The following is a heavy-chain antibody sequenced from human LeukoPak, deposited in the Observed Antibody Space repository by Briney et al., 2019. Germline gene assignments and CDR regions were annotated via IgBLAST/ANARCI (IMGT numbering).Heavy chain of an antibody. CDR1: GASISSYY. CDR3: AKYGVGSTYFDY. J-gene: IGHJ4*02. D-gene: IGHD1-26*01. CDR2: ISYTGST. V-gene: IGHV4-59*01. Sequence: SETLSLTGTVSGASISSYYWSWIRQTPGKGLEWIGYISYTGSTDYNPSLKSRVTVSADSSKNDFSLKLTSVTAADTAVYYCAKYGVGSTYFDYWGQGILVTVSS.